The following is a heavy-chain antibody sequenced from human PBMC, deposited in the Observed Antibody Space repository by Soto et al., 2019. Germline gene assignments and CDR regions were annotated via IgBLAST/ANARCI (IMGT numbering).Heavy chain of an antibody. Sequence: SVKVSCKASGGTFSSYTITWVRQAPGQGLEWMGRIIPILRIANYAQKFQDRVTITADKSTSTAYMELSSLRSDDTAVYYCASIYDYYGSGSYDYFDYWGQGTLVTVSS. D-gene: IGHD3-10*01. CDR1: GGTFSSYT. J-gene: IGHJ4*02. CDR2: IIPILRIA. CDR3: ASIYDYYGSGSYDYFDY. V-gene: IGHV1-69*02.